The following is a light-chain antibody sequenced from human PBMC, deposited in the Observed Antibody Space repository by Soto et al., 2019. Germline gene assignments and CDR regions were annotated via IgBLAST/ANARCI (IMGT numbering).Light chain of an antibody. V-gene: IGLV2-14*01. CDR1: SSDVGGYNY. J-gene: IGLJ1*01. CDR3: SSYKSSSTSRYV. CDR2: DVS. Sequence: QSVLTQPASVSGSPGQSITISCTGTSSDVGGYNYVSWYQQHPGKAPKLMIYDVSNRPSGVSNRFSGSKSGNTASLTISGLQAEDEADYYCSSYKSSSTSRYVFGTGTKVTVL.